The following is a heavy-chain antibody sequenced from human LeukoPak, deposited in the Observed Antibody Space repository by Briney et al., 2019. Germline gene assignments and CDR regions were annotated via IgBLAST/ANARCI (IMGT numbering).Heavy chain of an antibody. CDR1: GYTFTSYD. CDR3: ARGRRDYYDSSGYYYYYGMDV. J-gene: IGHJ6*02. V-gene: IGHV1-8*01. Sequence: ASVKVSCKASGYTFTSYDTNWVRQATGQGLEWMGWMNPNSGNTGYAQKFQGRVTMTRNTSISTAYMVLSSLRSEDTAVYYCARGRRDYYDSSGYYYYYGMDVWGQGTTVTVSS. D-gene: IGHD3-22*01. CDR2: MNPNSGNT.